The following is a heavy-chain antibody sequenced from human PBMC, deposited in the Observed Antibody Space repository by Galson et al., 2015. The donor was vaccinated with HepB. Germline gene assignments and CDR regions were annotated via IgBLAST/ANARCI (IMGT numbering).Heavy chain of an antibody. CDR3: AKDPFSGYWYYGMDV. Sequence: SLRLSCAASGFTFDDYAMHWVRQAPGKGLEWVSGISWNSGSIGCADSVKGRFTISRDNAKNSLYLQMNSLRAEDTALYYCAKDPFSGYWYYGMDVWGQGTTVTVSS. CDR2: ISWNSGSI. D-gene: IGHD5-12*01. J-gene: IGHJ6*02. CDR1: GFTFDDYA. V-gene: IGHV3-9*01.